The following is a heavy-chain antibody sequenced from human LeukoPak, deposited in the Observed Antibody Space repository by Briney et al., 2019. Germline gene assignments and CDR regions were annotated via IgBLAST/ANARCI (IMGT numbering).Heavy chain of an antibody. D-gene: IGHD6-13*01. Sequence: ASVKVSCKASGYTFTGYYMHWVRQAPGQGLEWMGWINPNSGGTNYAQKFQGRVTMTRDTSISTAYMELSRLRSDDTAVYYCARGGIAAAGYYYYMDVWGKGTTVTVSS. V-gene: IGHV1-2*02. J-gene: IGHJ6*03. CDR2: INPNSGGT. CDR1: GYTFTGYY. CDR3: ARGGIAAAGYYYYMDV.